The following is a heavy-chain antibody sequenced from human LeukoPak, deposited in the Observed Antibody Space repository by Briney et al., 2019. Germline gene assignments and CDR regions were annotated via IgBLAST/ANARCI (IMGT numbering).Heavy chain of an antibody. CDR2: ISSDESIT. V-gene: IGHV3-74*01. Sequence: GGSLRLSCAASGFTFSNYWMHWVRQAPGKGLVWVSRISSDESITSYADSVKGRFTISRDNAKNTLFLQMNGLRAEDTAVYYCARGEAVAGTSNYLVDYWGQGTLVTVSS. J-gene: IGHJ4*02. CDR3: ARGEAVAGTSNYLVDY. CDR1: GFTFSNYW. D-gene: IGHD6-19*01.